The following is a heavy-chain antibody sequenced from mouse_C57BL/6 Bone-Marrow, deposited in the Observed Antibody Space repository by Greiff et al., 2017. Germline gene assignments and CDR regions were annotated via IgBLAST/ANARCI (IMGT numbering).Heavy chain of an antibody. D-gene: IGHD1-1*01. CDR3: ARDYITTVVAFYWYFDV. CDR2: ISYDGSN. V-gene: IGHV3-6*01. J-gene: IGHJ1*03. CDR1: GYSITSGYY. Sequence: ESGPGLVKPSQSLSLTCSVTGYSITSGYYWNWIRQFPGNKLEWMGYISYDGSNNYNPSLKNRISITRDTSKNQFFLKLNSVTTEDTATYYCARDYITTVVAFYWYFDVWGTGTTVTVSS.